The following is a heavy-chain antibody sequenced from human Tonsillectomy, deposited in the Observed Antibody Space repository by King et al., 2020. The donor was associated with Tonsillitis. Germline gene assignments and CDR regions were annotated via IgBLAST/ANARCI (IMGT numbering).Heavy chain of an antibody. CDR1: GCTFSHYD. V-gene: IGHV3-30-3*01. CDR2: VSYDGSKK. CDR3: ARRSDAPDAYYGMDV. D-gene: IGHD6-6*01. Sequence: GGGGGQAGRSVRLSCAAAGCTFSHYDMHGVRQAPGKGLEWVAVVSYDGSKKYDAGSVKGRFTISRDNSENTLSLQMNSLRAEDTAVYYCARRSDAPDAYYGMDVWGQGTTVTVSS. J-gene: IGHJ6*02.